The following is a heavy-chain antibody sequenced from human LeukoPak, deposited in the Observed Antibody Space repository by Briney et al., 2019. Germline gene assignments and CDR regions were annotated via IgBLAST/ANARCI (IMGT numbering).Heavy chain of an antibody. J-gene: IGHJ4*02. CDR1: GFTFSSYI. CDR2: ISSSSSYI. D-gene: IGHD5-12*01. CDR3: SRVASGDSGYEIDY. V-gene: IGHV3-21*01. Sequence: GESLRLSCAASGFTFSSYIMNRGRQAPAGGLEKVSSISSSSSYIYYADSVKGRFTISRDNAKNSLYLQMNSLRAEDTAVYYCSRVASGDSGYEIDYWGQGTLVTVSS.